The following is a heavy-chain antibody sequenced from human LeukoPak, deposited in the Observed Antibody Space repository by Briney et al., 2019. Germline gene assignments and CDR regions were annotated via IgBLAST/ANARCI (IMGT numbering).Heavy chain of an antibody. CDR2: IYYSGST. CDR3: AHSGSYYFGAFDI. J-gene: IGHJ3*02. V-gene: IGHV4-59*01. D-gene: IGHD1-26*01. CDR1: GGSISSYY. Sequence: SEILSLTCTVSGGSISSYYWSWIRQPPGKGLEWIGYIYYSGSTNYNPSLKSRVTISVDTSKNQFSLKLSSVTAADTAVYYCAHSGSYYFGAFDIWGQGTMVTVSS.